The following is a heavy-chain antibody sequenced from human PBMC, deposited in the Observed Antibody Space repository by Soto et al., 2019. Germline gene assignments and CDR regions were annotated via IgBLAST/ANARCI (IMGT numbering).Heavy chain of an antibody. CDR3: ARDQWLAPHLDY. D-gene: IGHD6-19*01. V-gene: IGHV1-2*02. CDR2: VNPNTGGT. CDR1: GYMFSAFY. J-gene: IGHJ4*02. Sequence: QVQLVQSGAEVTKPGASVKVSCKASGYMFSAFYIHWVRQAPGQGLEWMGWVNPNTGGTHSAEKFQGSVTMTRDTTISTAYLELTNLRSDDSATYYCARDQWLAPHLDYWGQGALVSVSS.